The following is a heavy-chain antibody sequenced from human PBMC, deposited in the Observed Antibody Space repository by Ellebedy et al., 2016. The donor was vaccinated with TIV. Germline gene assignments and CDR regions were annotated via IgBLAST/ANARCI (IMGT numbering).Heavy chain of an antibody. CDR1: GGTFSSYA. D-gene: IGHD3-22*01. CDR2: IIPIFGTA. J-gene: IGHJ6*02. V-gene: IGHV1-69*13. Sequence: SVKVSCXASGGTFSSYAISWVRQAPGQGLEWMGGIIPIFGTANYAQKFQGRVTITADESTSTAYMELSSLRSEDTAVYYCARDRSRSSGYYYGHDYYYGMDVWGQGTTVTVSS. CDR3: ARDRSRSSGYYYGHDYYYGMDV.